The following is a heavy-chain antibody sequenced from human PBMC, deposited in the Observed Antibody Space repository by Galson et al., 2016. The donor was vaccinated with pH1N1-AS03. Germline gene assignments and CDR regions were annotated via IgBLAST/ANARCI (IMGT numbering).Heavy chain of an antibody. CDR2: IDWDDDK. CDR1: GFSLTTDDMC. J-gene: IGHJ4*02. V-gene: IGHV2-70*11. CDR3: ARTRTDHYGSID. D-gene: IGHD3-10*01. Sequence: PALVKPTQTLTLTCTVSGFSLTTDDMCVSWLRQPPGKALEWLARIDWDDDKYYSASLKTRLTIFKDTSKNQVVLTMTNVDPVDTATDHCARTRTDHYGSIDWGQGTLVTVSS.